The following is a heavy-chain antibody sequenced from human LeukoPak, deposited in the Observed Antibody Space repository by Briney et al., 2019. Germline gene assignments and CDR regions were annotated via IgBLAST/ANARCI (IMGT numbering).Heavy chain of an antibody. D-gene: IGHD1-26*01. CDR3: ARRRDLYSGSYYPCDY. Sequence: GESLKISCKTSGYKFTNYWIGWVRQMPGKGLKWMGIIYPGDSDARYSPSFQDQVTISADKSISSAYLQWSSLKCSDIAMYYCARRRDLYSGSYYPCDYWGQGTLVTVSS. CDR2: IYPGDSDA. V-gene: IGHV5-51*01. CDR1: GYKFTNYW. J-gene: IGHJ4*02.